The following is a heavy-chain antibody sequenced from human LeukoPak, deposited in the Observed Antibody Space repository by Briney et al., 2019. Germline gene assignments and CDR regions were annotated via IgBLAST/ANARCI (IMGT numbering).Heavy chain of an antibody. Sequence: PGGSLRLSCAASGFTFSSYNMNWVRQAPGKGLEWASSISSSGTYEYYGDSVKGRFTISRDNSKHTLYLQMNSLRAEDTAVYYCARGTGYNTGRSVDYWGQGTLVTVSS. J-gene: IGHJ4*02. CDR1: GFTFSSYN. D-gene: IGHD6-25*01. CDR2: ISSSGTYE. V-gene: IGHV3-21*04. CDR3: ARGTGYNTGRSVDY.